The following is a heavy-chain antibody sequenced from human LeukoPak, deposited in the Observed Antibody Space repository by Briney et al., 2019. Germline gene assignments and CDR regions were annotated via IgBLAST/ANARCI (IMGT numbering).Heavy chain of an antibody. CDR1: GFTFISYW. J-gene: IGHJ4*02. D-gene: IGHD6-13*01. CDR2: IKQDGSNK. V-gene: IGHV3-7*01. CDR3: ARDPFSSSWYYFDY. Sequence: PGGSLRLSCAASGFTFISYWMSWVRQAPGKGLEWVANIKQDGSNKYYADSVKGRFTISRDNSKNTLYLQMNSLRAEDTAVYYCARDPFSSSWYYFDYWGQGTLVTVSS.